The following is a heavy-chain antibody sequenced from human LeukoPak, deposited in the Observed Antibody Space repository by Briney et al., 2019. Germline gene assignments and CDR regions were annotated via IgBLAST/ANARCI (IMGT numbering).Heavy chain of an antibody. CDR3: AKWGDYDVLTGYYVSDY. D-gene: IGHD3-9*01. Sequence: GGSLRLSCAASGFTFSNYAMSWVRQAPGKGLEWVSGITGSGGNTYYAYSVKGRCTISRDNSKNTVFLQMNSLRAEDTAVYYCAKWGDYDVLTGYYVSDYWGQGTLVTVSS. CDR1: GFTFSNYA. CDR2: ITGSGGNT. J-gene: IGHJ4*02. V-gene: IGHV3-23*01.